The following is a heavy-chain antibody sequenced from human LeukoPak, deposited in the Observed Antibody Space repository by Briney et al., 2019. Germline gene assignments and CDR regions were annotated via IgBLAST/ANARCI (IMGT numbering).Heavy chain of an antibody. Sequence: GASVKVSCKVSGYTLTELSMHWVRQAPGKGLEWMGGFDPEDGETIYAQKFQGRVTMTEDTSTDTAYMELSSLRSEDTAVYYCATQGLYAWRQRFANWFDPWGQGTLVTVSS. J-gene: IGHJ5*02. CDR2: FDPEDGET. CDR3: ATQGLYAWRQRFANWFDP. V-gene: IGHV1-24*01. CDR1: GYTLTELS. D-gene: IGHD2/OR15-2a*01.